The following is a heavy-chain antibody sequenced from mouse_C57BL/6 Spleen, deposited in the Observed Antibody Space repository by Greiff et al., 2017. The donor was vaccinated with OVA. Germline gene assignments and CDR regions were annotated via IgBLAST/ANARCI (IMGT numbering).Heavy chain of an antibody. CDR2: INPNNGGT. D-gene: IGHD1-1*01. Sequence: EVQLQQSGPELVKPGASVKIPCKASGYTFTDYNMDWVKQSHGKSLEWIGDINPNNGGTIYNQKFKGKATLTVDKSSSTAYMELRSLTSEDTAVYYCARCIYYYGSYAMDYWGQGTSVTVSS. CDR1: GYTFTDYN. CDR3: ARCIYYYGSYAMDY. V-gene: IGHV1-18*01. J-gene: IGHJ4*01.